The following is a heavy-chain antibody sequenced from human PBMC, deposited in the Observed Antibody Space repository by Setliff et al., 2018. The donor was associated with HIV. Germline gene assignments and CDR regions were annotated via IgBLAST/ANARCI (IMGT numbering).Heavy chain of an antibody. CDR1: GGSISSYY. CDR3: VRGVPLLPPHN. D-gene: IGHD2-21*02. Sequence: PSETLSLTCTVSGGSISSYYWSWIRQPPGKGLEWIGYIYYSGSTNYNPSLKSRVTISVDTSKNQFSLKLSSVTAADTAVFYRVRGVPLLPPHNWGQGTLVTVSS. J-gene: IGHJ4*02. V-gene: IGHV4-59*01. CDR2: IYYSGST.